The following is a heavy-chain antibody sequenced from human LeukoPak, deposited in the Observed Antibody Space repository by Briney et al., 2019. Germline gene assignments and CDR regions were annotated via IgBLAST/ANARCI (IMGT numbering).Heavy chain of an antibody. Sequence: GGSLRLSCAASGFTFSSYWMSWVRQAPGKGLEWVANIKQDGSEKYYVDSVKGRFTISRDNAKNSLYLQMNSLRAEDTAVYYCARVFLTGYYNWFDPWGQGTLVTVSS. CDR2: IKQDGSEK. CDR1: GFTFSSYW. CDR3: ARVFLTGYYNWFDP. J-gene: IGHJ5*02. D-gene: IGHD3-9*01. V-gene: IGHV3-7*01.